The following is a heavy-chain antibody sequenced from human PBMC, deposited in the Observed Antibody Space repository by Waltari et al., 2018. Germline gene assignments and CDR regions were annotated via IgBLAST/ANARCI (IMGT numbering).Heavy chain of an antibody. D-gene: IGHD3-10*01. CDR3: ATSSGSYPHDAFDI. V-gene: IGHV3-33*01. J-gene: IGHJ3*02. CDR1: GFTFRSYG. CDR2: IWYDGSNK. Sequence: VQLVESGGGVVQPGRSLRLSCAASGFTFRSYGMPWVRQAPGKGLEWVAVIWYDGSNKYYADSVKGRFTISRDNSKNTLYLQMNSLRAEDTAVYYCATSSGSYPHDAFDIWGQGTMVTVSS.